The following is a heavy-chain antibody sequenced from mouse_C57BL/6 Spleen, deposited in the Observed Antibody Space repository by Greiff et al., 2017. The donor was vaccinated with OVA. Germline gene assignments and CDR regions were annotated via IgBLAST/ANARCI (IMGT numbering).Heavy chain of an antibody. CDR2: IDPETGGT. D-gene: IGHD3-3*01. CDR1: GYTFTDYE. CDR3: TREGGREDAMDY. V-gene: IGHV1-15*01. Sequence: QVQLKESGAELVRPGASVTLSCKASGYTFTDYEMHWVKQTPVHGLEWIGAIDPETGGTAYNQKFKGKAILTADKSSSTAYMELRSLTSEDSAVYYCTREGGREDAMDYWGQGTSVTVSS. J-gene: IGHJ4*01.